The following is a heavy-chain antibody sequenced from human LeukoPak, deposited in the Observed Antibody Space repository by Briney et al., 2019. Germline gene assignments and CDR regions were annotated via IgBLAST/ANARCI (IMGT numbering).Heavy chain of an antibody. CDR3: AVWNGYHDFWSGPFDY. D-gene: IGHD3-3*01. Sequence: PGGSLRLSCAASGFTFSSYAMSWVRQAPGKGLEWVSAISGSGGSTYYADSVKGRFTISRDNSKNTLYLQMNSLRAEDTAVYYCAVWNGYHDFWSGPFDYWGQGTRVSVSS. CDR1: GFTFSSYA. CDR2: ISGSGGST. J-gene: IGHJ4*02. V-gene: IGHV3-23*01.